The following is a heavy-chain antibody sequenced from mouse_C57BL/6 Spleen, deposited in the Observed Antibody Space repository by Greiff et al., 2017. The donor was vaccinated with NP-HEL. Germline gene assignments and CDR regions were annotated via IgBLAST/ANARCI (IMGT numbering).Heavy chain of an antibody. CDR2: IDPADGDT. CDR3: TPQQPGFAY. CDR1: GFNIKDYY. D-gene: IGHD6-1*01. V-gene: IGHV14-1*01. Sequence: EVQLQQSGAELVRPGASVKLSCTASGFNIKDYYMHWVKQRPEQGLEWIGRIDPADGDTEYAPKFQGKATMTADTSSNTAYLQRSSLTSEDTAVDYCTPQQPGFAYWGQGTLVTVSA. J-gene: IGHJ3*01.